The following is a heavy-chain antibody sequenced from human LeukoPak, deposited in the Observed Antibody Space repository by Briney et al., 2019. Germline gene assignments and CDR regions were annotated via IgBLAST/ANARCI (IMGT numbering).Heavy chain of an antibody. CDR3: ARERLMGSSTNIY. CDR2: ISSSSSYI. D-gene: IGHD2-2*01. V-gene: IGHV3-21*01. Sequence: GGSLRLSCAASGFTFSSYSMSWVRQAPGKGLEWVSSISSSSSYIYYADSVKGRFTISRDNAKNSLYLQMNSLRVEDTAVYYCARERLMGSSTNIYWGQGTLVTVSS. CDR1: GFTFSSYS. J-gene: IGHJ4*02.